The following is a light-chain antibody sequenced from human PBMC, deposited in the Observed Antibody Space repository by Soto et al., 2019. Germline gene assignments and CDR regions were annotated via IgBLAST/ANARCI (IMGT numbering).Light chain of an antibody. CDR2: KAS. CDR1: QNIDNW. CDR3: QQYKSYLT. V-gene: IGKV1-5*03. Sequence: DIQMTQSPSTLSASVGDRVTITCRASQNIDNWLAWYQQKPGKGPKLLNYKASSLESGVPSRFSGTGSGTEFTLTIGSLQPDDSATYYCQQYKSYLTFGGGTKVEIK. J-gene: IGKJ4*01.